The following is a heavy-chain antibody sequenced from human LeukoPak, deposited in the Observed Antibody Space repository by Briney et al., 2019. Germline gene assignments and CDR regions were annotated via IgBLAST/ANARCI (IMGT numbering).Heavy chain of an antibody. D-gene: IGHD5-12*01. CDR1: GYTFTSYY. V-gene: IGHV1-46*01. J-gene: IGHJ4*02. CDR2: INPSGGST. CDR3: ARDRAVATIGGVDY. Sequence: ASVKVSCKASGYTFTSYYMHWVRQAPGQGLEWMGIINPSGGSTSYAQKFQGRVTMTTDTSTSTAYMELSRLRSDDTAVYYCARDRAVATIGGVDYWGQGTLVTVSS.